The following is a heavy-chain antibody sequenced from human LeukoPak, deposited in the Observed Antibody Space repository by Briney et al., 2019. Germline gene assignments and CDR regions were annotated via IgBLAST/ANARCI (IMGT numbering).Heavy chain of an antibody. CDR2: ISYDGSNK. V-gene: IGHV3-30-3*01. Sequence: GGSLRLSCAASGFTFSSYAMHWVRQAPGKGLEWVAVISYDGSNKYYADSVKGRFTISRDDSKNTLYLQMNSLRAEDTAVYYCARNGGYDSSGYYLPGDWGQGTLVTVSS. D-gene: IGHD3-22*01. J-gene: IGHJ4*02. CDR1: GFTFSSYA. CDR3: ARNGGYDSSGYYLPGD.